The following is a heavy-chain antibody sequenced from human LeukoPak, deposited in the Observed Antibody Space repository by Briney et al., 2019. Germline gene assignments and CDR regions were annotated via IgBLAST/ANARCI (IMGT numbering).Heavy chain of an antibody. CDR3: AKSGGYGLIDY. Sequence: PSETLSLTCTVSGGSISSGSYYWSWIRQPAGKGLEWIGRIYTSGSTNYNPSLKSRVTISVDTSKNQFSLKLSSVTAADTAMYYCAKSGGYGLIDYWGQGTLVTVSS. V-gene: IGHV4-61*02. CDR2: IYTSGST. J-gene: IGHJ4*02. CDR1: GGSISSGSYY. D-gene: IGHD1-26*01.